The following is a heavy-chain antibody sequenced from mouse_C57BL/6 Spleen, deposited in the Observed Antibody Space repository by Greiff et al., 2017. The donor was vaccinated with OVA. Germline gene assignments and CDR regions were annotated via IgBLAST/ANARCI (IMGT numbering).Heavy chain of an antibody. V-gene: IGHV1-81*01. Sequence: QVQLQQSGAELARPGASVKLSCKASGYTFTSYGICWVKQRTGQGLEWIGAIYPRSGNTYYNEKFKGKATLTADKSSSTAYMELRSLTSEDSAVYFCARDGDNAMDYWGQGTSVTVSS. D-gene: IGHD3-3*01. CDR3: ARDGDNAMDY. J-gene: IGHJ4*01. CDR2: IYPRSGNT. CDR1: GYTFTSYG.